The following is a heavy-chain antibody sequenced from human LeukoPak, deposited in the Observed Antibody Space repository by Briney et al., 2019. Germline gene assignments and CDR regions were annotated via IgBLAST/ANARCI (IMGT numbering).Heavy chain of an antibody. J-gene: IGHJ5*02. CDR1: GFTFSSYA. V-gene: IGHV3-30-3*01. D-gene: IGHD6-13*01. Sequence: GGSLRLSCAASGFTFSSYAMHWVRQAPGKGLEWVAAISYDGSNKYYADSVKGRFTISRDNSKNTLYLQMNSLRAEDTAVYYCARVRHSSSWYWFDPWGQGTLVTVSS. CDR2: ISYDGSNK. CDR3: ARVRHSSSWYWFDP.